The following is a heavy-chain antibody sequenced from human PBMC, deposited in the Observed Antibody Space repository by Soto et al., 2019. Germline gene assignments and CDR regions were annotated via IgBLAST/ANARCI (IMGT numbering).Heavy chain of an antibody. CDR2: ISSSGSFV. Sequence: EVQLVESGGDLVEPGGSLGLSCAASGFSLTDYYMNWVRQAPGKGLEWVSSISSSGSFVSYADSVKGRFSISRDNAKNLLFLQMNSLRAEDTAVYYCAGTYGSADYWGQGTLVTVSS. CDR1: GFSLTDYY. V-gene: IGHV3-21*02. J-gene: IGHJ4*02. CDR3: AGTYGSADY. D-gene: IGHD3-10*01.